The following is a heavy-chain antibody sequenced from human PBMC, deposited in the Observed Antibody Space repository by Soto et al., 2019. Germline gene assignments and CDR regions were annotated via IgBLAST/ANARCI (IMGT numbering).Heavy chain of an antibody. Sequence: GESLKISCKGSGYSFTSYWISWVRQMPGKGLEWMGRIDPSDSYTNYSPSFQGHVTISADKSISTAYLQWSSLKASDTAMYYCARRLYVDTAMVTPRNYYYGMDVWGQGTTVTVSS. CDR3: ARRLYVDTAMVTPRNYYYGMDV. J-gene: IGHJ6*02. V-gene: IGHV5-10-1*01. D-gene: IGHD5-18*01. CDR1: GYSFTSYW. CDR2: IDPSDSYT.